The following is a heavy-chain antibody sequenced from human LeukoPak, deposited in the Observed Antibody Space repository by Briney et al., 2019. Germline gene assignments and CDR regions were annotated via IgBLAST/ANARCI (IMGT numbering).Heavy chain of an antibody. D-gene: IGHD5-12*01. J-gene: IGHJ6*02. Sequence: EASVKVSCKASGYTFTSYDINWVRQATGKGLEWMGCINPNSGNTVYAQKFQGRVTMTRNTSISTAYMELSSLRSEDTAVYYCARNHGPVVATTYYYYYYGMDVWGQGTTVTVSS. CDR3: ARNHGPVVATTYYYYYYGMDV. V-gene: IGHV1-8*01. CDR1: GYTFTSYD. CDR2: INPNSGNT.